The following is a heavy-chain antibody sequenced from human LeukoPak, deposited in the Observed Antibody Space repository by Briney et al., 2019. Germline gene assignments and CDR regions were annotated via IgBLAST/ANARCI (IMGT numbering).Heavy chain of an antibody. CDR2: INHSGST. CDR3: ASPYYYGSGSYGNAFDI. J-gene: IGHJ3*02. D-gene: IGHD3-10*01. CDR1: GGSFGGYY. V-gene: IGHV4-34*01. Sequence: SETLSLTXAVYGGSFGGYYWSWIRQAPGKGLEWLGEINHSGSTNYNPSLKSRATISVDTSKNQFSLKLSSVTAADTAVYYCASPYYYGSGSYGNAFDIWGQGTMVTVSS.